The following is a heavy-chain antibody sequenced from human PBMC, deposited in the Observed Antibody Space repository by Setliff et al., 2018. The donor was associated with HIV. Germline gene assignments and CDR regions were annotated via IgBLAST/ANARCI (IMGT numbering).Heavy chain of an antibody. D-gene: IGHD2-15*01. CDR2: INPSGGST. V-gene: IGHV1-46*01. CDR3: ARDLIRITPHGDLPF. J-gene: IGHJ4*02. CDR1: GYTFTSYY. Sequence: ASVKVSCKASGYTFTSYYMHWVRQAPGQGLEWMGIINPSGGSTSYAQKFQGRVTMTRDTSTSTVYMELSSLRSDDTALYYCARDLIRITPHGDLPFWGQGTLVTVSS.